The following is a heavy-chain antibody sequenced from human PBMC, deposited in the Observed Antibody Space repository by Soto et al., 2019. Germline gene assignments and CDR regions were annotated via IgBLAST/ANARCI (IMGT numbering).Heavy chain of an antibody. CDR3: ARFLGYSSSTSCYHNGFDP. J-gene: IGHJ5*02. CDR2: IYYSGST. Sequence: SETLSLTCAVSGGSVSSGGYYWSWIRLRPGKGLDGVGYIYYSGSTYYNPSLKSRVTITVDTTKNQFSLKLSSVTATDTTVYYCARFLGYSSSTSCYHNGFDPWGQGTLVTVSS. V-gene: IGHV4-31*11. D-gene: IGHD2-2*01. CDR1: GGSVSSGGYY.